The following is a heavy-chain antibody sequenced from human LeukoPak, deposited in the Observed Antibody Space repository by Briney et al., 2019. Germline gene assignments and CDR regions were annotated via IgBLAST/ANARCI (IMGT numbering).Heavy chain of an antibody. Sequence: PSETLSLTCTVSGGSISSGDYYWSWIRQPPGKGLEWIGYIYSSGSTYYNPSLKSRVTISVDTSKNQFSLKLSSVTAADTAVYYCARHHYDFWSGYPNWFDPWGQGTLVTVSS. CDR3: ARHHYDFWSGYPNWFDP. CDR1: GGSISSGDYY. CDR2: IYSSGST. V-gene: IGHV4-30-4*08. J-gene: IGHJ5*02. D-gene: IGHD3-3*01.